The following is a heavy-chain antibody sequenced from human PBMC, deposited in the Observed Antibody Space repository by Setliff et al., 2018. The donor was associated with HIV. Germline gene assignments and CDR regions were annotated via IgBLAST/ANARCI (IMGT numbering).Heavy chain of an antibody. CDR2: IKQDGSEM. Sequence: GGSLRLSCAASGFTFSSHVMSWVRQAPGKGLEWVANIKQDGSEMYYVDSVKGRFTISRDNAKNSLFLQMKSLRAEDTGVYYCARDFYGSGSPPCGYWGQGTLVTVSS. V-gene: IGHV3-7*01. CDR3: ARDFYGSGSPPCGY. CDR1: GFTFSSHV. D-gene: IGHD3-10*01. J-gene: IGHJ4*02.